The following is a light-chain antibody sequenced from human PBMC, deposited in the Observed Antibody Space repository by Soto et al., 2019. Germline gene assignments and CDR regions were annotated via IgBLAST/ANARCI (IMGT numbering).Light chain of an antibody. CDR3: SSYAGSNNFV. CDR2: EVS. CDR1: GSDVGGCNC. Sequence: QSVLTQPASVSGSPGQSIAISCTGTGSDVGGCNCVSWYQQHPGKAPRLMIYEVSNRPSGVSNRFSGSKSGNTASLTISGLQAEDEADYYCSSYAGSNNFVFGTGTKVTVL. V-gene: IGLV2-14*01. J-gene: IGLJ1*01.